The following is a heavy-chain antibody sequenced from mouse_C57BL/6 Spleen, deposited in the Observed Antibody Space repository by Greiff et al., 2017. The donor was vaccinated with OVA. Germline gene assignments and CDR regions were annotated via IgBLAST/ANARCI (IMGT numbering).Heavy chain of an antibody. Sequence: QVQLQQPGAELVKPGASVKLSCKASGYTFTSYWMHWVKQRPGQGLEWIGMIHPNSGSTNYNEKFKSKATLTVDKSSSTAYMQLSSLTSEDSAVYYCARRECNYDAMDYWGQGTSVTVSS. J-gene: IGHJ4*01. CDR2: IHPNSGST. V-gene: IGHV1-64*01. CDR3: ARRECNYDAMDY. CDR1: GYTFTSYW. D-gene: IGHD2-1*01.